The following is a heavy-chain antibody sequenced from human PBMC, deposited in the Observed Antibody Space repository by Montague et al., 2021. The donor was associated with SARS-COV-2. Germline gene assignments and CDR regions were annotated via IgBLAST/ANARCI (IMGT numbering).Heavy chain of an antibody. CDR1: GGSISSGGYY. D-gene: IGHD3-16*01. V-gene: IGHV4-31*03. CDR3: ARYGNTMGGAFDI. Sequence: TLSLTCTVSGGSISSGGYYWSWIRQHPGKGLEWIGYIYYSGSTYYNPSLKSRVIISVDTSKNQFSLKLSSVTAADTAVYYCARYGNTMGGAFDIWGQGTMVTVSS. J-gene: IGHJ3*02. CDR2: IYYSGST.